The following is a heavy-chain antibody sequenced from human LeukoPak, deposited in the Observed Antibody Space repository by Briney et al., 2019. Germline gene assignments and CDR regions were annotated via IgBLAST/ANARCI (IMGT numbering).Heavy chain of an antibody. CDR3: ARDPIGSSWPYYFDY. D-gene: IGHD6-13*01. V-gene: IGHV1-3*01. J-gene: IGHJ4*02. CDR1: GYTFTSYG. CDR2: INAGNGNT. Sequence: ASVKVSCKASGYTFTSYGISWVRQAPGQRLEWMGWINAGNGNTKYSQKFQGRVTITRDTSASTAYMELSSLRSEDTAVYYCARDPIGSSWPYYFDYWGQGTLVTVSS.